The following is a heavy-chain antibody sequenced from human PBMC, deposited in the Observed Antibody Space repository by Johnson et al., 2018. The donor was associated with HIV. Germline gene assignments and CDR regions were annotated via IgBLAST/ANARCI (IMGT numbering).Heavy chain of an antibody. V-gene: IGHV3-15*01. CDR2: IKSKTDGGTT. CDR3: ARSIVVVTYHDAFDI. D-gene: IGHD3-22*01. Sequence: VQLVESGGGLVKPGGSLRLSCAASGFTFSNAWMSWVRQAPGKGLEWVGRIKSKTDGGTTDYAAPVKGRFPISRDNSKNTLYLQMNSLRAEDTAGYYCARSIVVVTYHDAFDIWGQGTMVTVSS. J-gene: IGHJ3*02. CDR1: GFTFSNAW.